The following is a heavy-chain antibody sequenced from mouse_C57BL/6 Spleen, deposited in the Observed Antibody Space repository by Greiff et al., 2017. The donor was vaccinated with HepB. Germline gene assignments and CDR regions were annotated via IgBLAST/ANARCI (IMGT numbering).Heavy chain of an antibody. CDR3: ARTYYGSSLFDY. V-gene: IGHV1-55*01. CDR1: GYTFTSYW. CDR2: IYPGSGST. D-gene: IGHD1-1*01. Sequence: QVHVKQPGAELVKPGASVKMSCKASGYTFTSYWITWVKQRPGQGLEWIGDIYPGSGSTNYNEKFKSKATLTVDTSSSTAYMQLSSLTSEDSAVYYCARTYYGSSLFDYWGQGTTLTVSS. J-gene: IGHJ2*01.